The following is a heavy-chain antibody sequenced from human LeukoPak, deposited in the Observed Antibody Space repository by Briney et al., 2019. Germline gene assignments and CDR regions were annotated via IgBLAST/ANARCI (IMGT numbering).Heavy chain of an antibody. J-gene: IGHJ6*03. D-gene: IGHD1-26*01. Sequence: GGSLRLSCAASGFTLKTYSMNWVRQAPGNGLQWVSSISSSSSYIYYADSVKGRFTISRDNAKNSLYLQMNSLRAEDTAVYYCARAYSETYGLGYYYMDVWGKGTTVTISS. CDR3: ARAYSETYGLGYYYMDV. CDR2: ISSSSSYI. CDR1: GFTLKTYS. V-gene: IGHV3-21*01.